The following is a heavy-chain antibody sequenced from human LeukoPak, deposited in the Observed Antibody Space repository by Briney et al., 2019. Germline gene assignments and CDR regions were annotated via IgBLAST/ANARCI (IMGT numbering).Heavy chain of an antibody. J-gene: IGHJ4*02. CDR1: GFTFSNYP. V-gene: IGHV3-64D*06. CDR2: INSNGDST. CDR3: VKPNSAVAGTRYFDY. Sequence: GGALRLSCSASGFTFSNYPMHWVRQAPAKGLEYVSAINSNGDSTYSADSVKGRFTISRDNSKNTLYLQMSSLRADDTAVYFCVKPNSAVAGTRYFDYWGRGTLVTVSS. D-gene: IGHD6-19*01.